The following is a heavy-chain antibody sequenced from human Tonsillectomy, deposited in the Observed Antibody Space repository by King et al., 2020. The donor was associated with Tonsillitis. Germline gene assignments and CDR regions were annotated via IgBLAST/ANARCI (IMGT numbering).Heavy chain of an antibody. V-gene: IGHV3-33*05. CDR3: SRDGGHAPNPTSYYGMDV. CDR2: ISYDGSNK. Sequence: QLVQSGGGVVQPGRSLRLSCAASGFTFSSYGMHWVRQAPGKGLEWVAVISYDGSNKYYADSVKGRFTISRDNSKNTLYLQMNSLRAADTVVYYCSRDGGHAPNPTSYYGMDVWGQGXTVTVAS. CDR1: GFTFSSYG. D-gene: IGHD5-12*01. J-gene: IGHJ6*02.